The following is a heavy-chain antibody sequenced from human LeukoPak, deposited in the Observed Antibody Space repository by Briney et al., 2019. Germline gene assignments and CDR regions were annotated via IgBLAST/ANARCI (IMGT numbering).Heavy chain of an antibody. CDR1: GGPFSGYY. D-gene: IGHD6-19*01. CDR3: ARGDGSGWFAAFDY. V-gene: IGHV4-34*01. J-gene: IGHJ4*02. CDR2: INHSGST. Sequence: PSETLSLTCAVYGGPFSGYYWSWIRQPPGKGLEWIGEINHSGSTNYNPSLKSRVTISVDTSKNQFSLKLSSVTAADTAVYYCARGDGSGWFAAFDYWGQGTLVTVSS.